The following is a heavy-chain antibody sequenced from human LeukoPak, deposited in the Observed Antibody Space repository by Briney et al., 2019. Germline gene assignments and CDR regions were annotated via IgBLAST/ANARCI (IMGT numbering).Heavy chain of an antibody. Sequence: SETLSLTCAVYGVSFSVHYGSWIREPPGRGVEGIGEINHSGSTNYNPPLKSRVTISVDTSKNQFSLKLSSVTAADTAVYYCARSPGIAAARWFDPWGQGTLVTVSS. J-gene: IGHJ5*02. V-gene: IGHV4-34*01. CDR2: INHSGST. CDR1: GVSFSVHY. D-gene: IGHD6-13*01. CDR3: ARSPGIAAARWFDP.